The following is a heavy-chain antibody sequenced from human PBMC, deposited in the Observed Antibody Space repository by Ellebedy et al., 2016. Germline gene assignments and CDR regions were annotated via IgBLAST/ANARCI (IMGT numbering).Heavy chain of an antibody. CDR2: INPNSGST. D-gene: IGHD3-22*01. J-gene: IGHJ3*02. CDR1: GYTFTSYD. V-gene: IGHV1-8*01. CDR3: ARVRSSSGYYPDAFDI. Sequence: ASVKVSXXASGYTFTSYDINWVRQPTRQGLEWMGWINPNSGSTGYTQKFQGRVTMTRDTSTRTVYMELSSLRSEDTAVYYCARVRSSSGYYPDAFDIWGQGTMVTVSS.